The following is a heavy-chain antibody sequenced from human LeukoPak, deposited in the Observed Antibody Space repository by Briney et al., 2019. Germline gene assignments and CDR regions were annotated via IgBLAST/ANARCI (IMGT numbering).Heavy chain of an antibody. CDR3: AKSAYCSGGSCLHTRSGAYYYYYMDV. J-gene: IGHJ6*03. CDR2: LTRSGGDT. CDR1: GFTFTDYP. D-gene: IGHD2-15*01. Sequence: GGSLRLSCAASGFTFTDYPLSWLRQAPGKGVEWVSALTRSGGDTYLADTVKGRFTISRDNSKDTLYLQMNSLRAEDTAVYYCAKSAYCSGGSCLHTRSGAYYYYYMDVWGKGTTVTVSS. V-gene: IGHV3-23*01.